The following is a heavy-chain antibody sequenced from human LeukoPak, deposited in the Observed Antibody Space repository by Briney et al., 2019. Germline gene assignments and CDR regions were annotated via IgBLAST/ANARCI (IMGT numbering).Heavy chain of an antibody. Sequence: PSQTLSLTCTVSGGSISSGYYYWSWIRQPPGKGLEWIGYIYHSGSTYYNPSLKSRVTISVDGSKNQISLKLTSVTAADTAVYYCALAAGYCSRISRLPPDQWGQGTLVTVSS. CDR3: ALAAGYCSRISRLPPDQ. D-gene: IGHD2-2*01. J-gene: IGHJ4*02. V-gene: IGHV4-30-2*01. CDR2: IYHSGST. CDR1: GGSISSGYYY.